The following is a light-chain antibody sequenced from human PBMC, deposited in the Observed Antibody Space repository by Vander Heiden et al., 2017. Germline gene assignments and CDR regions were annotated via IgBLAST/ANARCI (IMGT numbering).Light chain of an antibody. CDR2: DTS. V-gene: IGLV7-46*01. CDR3: WLSDSGAQV. CDR1: TGAVPSGHY. J-gene: IGLJ3*02. Sequence: QAVVTQEPSLTVSPGGTVTLTCGPSTGAVPSGHYPYWVQQKPGQAHRKLIYDTSNTHAGTPARFAGSRFGGKAALTLSGAQPEDEDEYYCWLSDSGAQVFGGGTKRTVL.